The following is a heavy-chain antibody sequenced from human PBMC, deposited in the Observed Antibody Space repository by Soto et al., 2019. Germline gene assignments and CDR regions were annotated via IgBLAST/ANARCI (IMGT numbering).Heavy chain of an antibody. CDR3: ARDSGYAGLYYGMDV. CDR1: GGSISSSSYY. J-gene: IGHJ6*02. CDR2: IYYSGST. D-gene: IGHD5-12*01. Sequence: SETLSLTCTVSGGSISSSSYYWGWIRQPPGKGLEWIGSIYYSGSTYYNPSLKSRVTISVDTSKNQFSLKLSSVTAADTAVYYCARDSGYAGLYYGMDVWGQGTTVTVSS. V-gene: IGHV4-39*07.